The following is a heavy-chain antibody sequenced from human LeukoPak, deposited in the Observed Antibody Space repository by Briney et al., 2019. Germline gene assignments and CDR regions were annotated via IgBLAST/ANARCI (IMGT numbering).Heavy chain of an antibody. D-gene: IGHD6-13*01. J-gene: IGHJ4*02. Sequence: GASVKVSRKASGGTFSSYAISWVRQTPGPGLEWMGGIIPIFGTANYAQKFQGRVTITVDESTSTAYMELSSLRSEDTAVYYCARDLHSSSWYTEVCWGQGTLVTVSS. CDR3: ARDLHSSSWYTEVC. V-gene: IGHV1-69*13. CDR2: IIPIFGTA. CDR1: GGTFSSYA.